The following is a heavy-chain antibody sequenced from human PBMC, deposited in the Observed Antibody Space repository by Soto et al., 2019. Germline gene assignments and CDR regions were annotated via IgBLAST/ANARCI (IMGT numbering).Heavy chain of an antibody. CDR1: GFTFSSYA. V-gene: IGHV3-30-3*01. J-gene: IGHJ6*02. Sequence: QVQLVESGGGVVQPGRSLRLSCAASGFTFSSYAMHWVRQAPGKGLEWVAVISYDGSNKYYADSVKGRFTISRDNSKNTLYRQMNGRGVENTAVYYCARAPVATHSYYYGMDVWGQGTTVTVSS. CDR3: ARAPVATHSYYYGMDV. CDR2: ISYDGSNK. D-gene: IGHD5-12*01.